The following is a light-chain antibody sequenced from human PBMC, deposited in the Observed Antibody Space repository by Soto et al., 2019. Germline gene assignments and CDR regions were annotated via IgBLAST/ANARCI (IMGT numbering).Light chain of an antibody. CDR2: SSD. CDR3: AAWDDSLSGSVL. Sequence: QSVLTQPPSASGTPGQRVTISCFGSSSNIGSNHVYWYQKLPGTAPKLLVHSSDQRPSGVPDRFSGSKSGTSASLAISGLRSEDEADYYCAAWDDSLSGSVLFGGGTQLTVL. CDR1: SSNIGSNH. J-gene: IGLJ2*01. V-gene: IGLV1-47*02.